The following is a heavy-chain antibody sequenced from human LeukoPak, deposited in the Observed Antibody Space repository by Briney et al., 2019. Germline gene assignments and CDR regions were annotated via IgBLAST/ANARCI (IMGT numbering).Heavy chain of an antibody. Sequence: GGSLRLSCAASGFTFSNAWMSWVRQAPGKGLEWVGRIKSKTDGGTTDYAAPVKGRFTISRDDSKNTLYLQMNSLKTEDTAVYYCARDLFPLTAAVVAATPVGWGQGTLVTASS. CDR3: ARDLFPLTAAVVAATPVG. CDR2: IKSKTDGGTT. J-gene: IGHJ4*02. V-gene: IGHV3-15*01. CDR1: GFTFSNAW. D-gene: IGHD2-15*01.